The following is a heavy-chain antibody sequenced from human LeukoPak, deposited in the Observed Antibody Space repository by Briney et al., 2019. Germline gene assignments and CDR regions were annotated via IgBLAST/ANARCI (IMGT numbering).Heavy chain of an antibody. CDR3: ARVAGYSSGWYYFDY. V-gene: IGHV1-2*02. CDR2: INPNSGGT. Sequence: ASVKVSCKASGYTFTGYYMHWVRQAPGQGLEWMGWINPNSGGTNYAQKFQGRVTMTRDTSISTAYMELSRLRSDDTAVYYCARVAGYSSGWYYFDYWGQGTLVTVSS. D-gene: IGHD6-19*01. CDR1: GYTFTGYY. J-gene: IGHJ4*02.